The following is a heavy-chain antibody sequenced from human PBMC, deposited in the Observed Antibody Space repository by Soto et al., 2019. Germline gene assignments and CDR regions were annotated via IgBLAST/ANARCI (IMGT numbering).Heavy chain of an antibody. CDR1: GFTVSDYY. CDR3: ARVHRYGMDV. Sequence: QVQREESGGGLVKPGGSLRLSCAASGFTVSDYYMSWIRQAPGKGLEWVSYITSSSSYTNYADSVKGRFTISRDNAKNSLYLQMNSLRAEDTAVYYCARVHRYGMDVWGQGTTVTVSS. V-gene: IGHV3-11*05. CDR2: ITSSSSYT. J-gene: IGHJ6*02.